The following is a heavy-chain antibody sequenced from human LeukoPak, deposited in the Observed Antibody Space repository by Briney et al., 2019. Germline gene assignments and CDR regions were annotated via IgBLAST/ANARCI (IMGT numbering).Heavy chain of an antibody. J-gene: IGHJ4*02. D-gene: IGHD5-12*01. V-gene: IGHV4-61*01. CDR1: GGSLSSGRYY. CDR2: IYYSGST. CDR3: ARCRLVATYMYYSDY. Sequence: TSETLSLTCTVSGGSLSSGRYYWRWIRQPPGKGLEWIGYIYYSGSTNYNPSLKSRVTISVDTSKNQFSLKLSSVTAADTAVYYCARCRLVATYMYYSDYWGQGTLVTVSS.